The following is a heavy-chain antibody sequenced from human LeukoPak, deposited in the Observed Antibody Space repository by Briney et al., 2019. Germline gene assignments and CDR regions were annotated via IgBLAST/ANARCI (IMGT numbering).Heavy chain of an antibody. CDR3: AKDEVYVGATYFDY. Sequence: GGSLRLSCAASGFTFSSYGMHWVRQAPGKGLEWVAFIRYDGSNKYYADSVKGRFTISRDNSKNTLYLQMTSLRAEDTAVFYCAKDEVYVGATYFDYWGQGTLVTVSS. V-gene: IGHV3-30*02. CDR1: GFTFSSYG. D-gene: IGHD1-26*01. CDR2: IRYDGSNK. J-gene: IGHJ4*02.